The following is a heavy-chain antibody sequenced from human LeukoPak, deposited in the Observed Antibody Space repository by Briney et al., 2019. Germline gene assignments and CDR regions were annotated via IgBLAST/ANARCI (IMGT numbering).Heavy chain of an antibody. CDR1: GFTFSSYA. V-gene: IGHV3-23*01. Sequence: GGSLRLSCVASGFTFSSYAMSWVRQAPGKGLEWVSVISGSGGSTYYRDSVEGRFTISRDNSKNTVYLQMNSLRAEDTAVYYCAKDGTTTITFDYWGQGTLVAVSS. CDR3: AKDGTTTITFDY. D-gene: IGHD1-1*01. CDR2: ISGSGGST. J-gene: IGHJ4*02.